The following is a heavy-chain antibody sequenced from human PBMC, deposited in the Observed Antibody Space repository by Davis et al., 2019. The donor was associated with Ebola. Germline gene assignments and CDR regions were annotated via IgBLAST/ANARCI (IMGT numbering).Heavy chain of an antibody. J-gene: IGHJ4*02. Sequence: GASLKISCAASGFTFSGSAMHWVRQASGKVLEWGGRIRSKANSYATAYAASVKGRFTISRDDSKNTAYLQMNSLKTEDTAVYYCSIAAAGTNDYWGQGTLVTVSS. D-gene: IGHD6-13*01. CDR1: GFTFSGSA. CDR3: SIAAAGTNDY. V-gene: IGHV3-73*01. CDR2: IRSKANSYAT.